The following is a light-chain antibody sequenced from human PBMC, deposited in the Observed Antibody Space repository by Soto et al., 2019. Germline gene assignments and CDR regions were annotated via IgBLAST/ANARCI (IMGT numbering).Light chain of an antibody. CDR1: TSNLGAGYG. V-gene: IGLV1-40*01. Sequence: QSVLTQPPSVSGAPGQRVTISCTGSTSNLGAGYGVHWYQQLPGTAPKLLIYASTNRPSGVPDRFSGSKSGTSASLAITGLQAEDEADYFCGSFTTSRIWVFGGGTKLTVL. CDR2: AST. J-gene: IGLJ3*02. CDR3: GSFTTSRIWV.